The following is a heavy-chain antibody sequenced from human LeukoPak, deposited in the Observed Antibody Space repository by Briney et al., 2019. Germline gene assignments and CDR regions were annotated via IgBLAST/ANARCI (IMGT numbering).Heavy chain of an antibody. Sequence: ASVKVSCKASGYTFTGYYMHWVRQAPGQGLEWMGWINPNSGGTNYAQKFQGRVTTTRDTSISTAYMELSRLRSDDTAVYYCARGPATTKTYYYYGMDVWGQGTTVTVSS. CDR1: GYTFTGYY. CDR3: ARGPATTKTYYYYGMDV. J-gene: IGHJ6*02. D-gene: IGHD5-12*01. V-gene: IGHV1-2*02. CDR2: INPNSGGT.